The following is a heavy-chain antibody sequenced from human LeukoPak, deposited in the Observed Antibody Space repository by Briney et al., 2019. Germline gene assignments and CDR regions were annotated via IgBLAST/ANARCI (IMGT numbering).Heavy chain of an antibody. CDR3: AKPARTDAFDI. V-gene: IGHV3-23*01. CDR1: GFTFSSYA. CDR2: ISGSGGNT. Sequence: GGSLRLSCAASGFTFSSYAMNWVRQAPGKGLEWVSSISGSGGNTHYADSVKGRFTIARHNSKNKLSLQMNSVRADDTAVYYCAKPARTDAFDIWGQGTLVTVSS. J-gene: IGHJ3*02. D-gene: IGHD1-14*01.